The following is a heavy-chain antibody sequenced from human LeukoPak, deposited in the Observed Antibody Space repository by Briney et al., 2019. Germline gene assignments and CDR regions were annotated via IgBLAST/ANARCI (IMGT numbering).Heavy chain of an antibody. V-gene: IGHV3-30*02. Sequence: GGSLRLSCAASGFTFRSYGLHWVRQAPGKGLEWVAFIRYDDSKIYYADSVKGRFTISRDNSKNTLYLQMNSLRAEDTAVYYCARATNNYYYYYMDVWGKGTTVTVSS. J-gene: IGHJ6*03. CDR1: GFTFRSYG. CDR2: IRYDDSKI. D-gene: IGHD5-12*01. CDR3: ARATNNYYYYYMDV.